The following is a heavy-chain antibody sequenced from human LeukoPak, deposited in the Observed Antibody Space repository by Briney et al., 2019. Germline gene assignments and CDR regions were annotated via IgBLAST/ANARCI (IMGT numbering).Heavy chain of an antibody. CDR3: AKAHDYDLWSGYPSDY. V-gene: IGHV3-30*02. CDR1: GFTFSSYG. Sequence: GGSLRLSCAASGFTFSSYGMHWVRQAPGKGLEWVAFIRYDGSNKYYADSVKGRFTISRDNSKNTLYLQMNSLRAEDTAVYYCAKAHDYDLWSGYPSDYWGQGTLVTVSS. D-gene: IGHD3-3*01. CDR2: IRYDGSNK. J-gene: IGHJ4*02.